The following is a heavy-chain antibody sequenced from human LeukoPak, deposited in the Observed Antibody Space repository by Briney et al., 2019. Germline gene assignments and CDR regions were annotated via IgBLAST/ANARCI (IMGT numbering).Heavy chain of an antibody. J-gene: IGHJ4*02. V-gene: IGHV5-51*01. Sequence: GESLKISCKGSGYMFSTYWIGWVRQMPGKGLEWMGISYPGDSDTRYSPSFQGQVTISADKSINTAYLQWSSLKASDTAIYYCACAYYTSHYWGQGTLVTVSS. D-gene: IGHD3-10*01. CDR1: GYMFSTYW. CDR3: ACAYYTSHY. CDR2: SYPGDSDT.